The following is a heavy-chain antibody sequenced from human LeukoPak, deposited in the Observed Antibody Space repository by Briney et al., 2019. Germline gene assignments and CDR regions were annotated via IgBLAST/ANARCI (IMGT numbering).Heavy chain of an antibody. V-gene: IGHV4-59*01. J-gene: IGHJ5*02. CDR3: ARVWGFVGATDWFDP. Sequence: SETLSLTCTVSGGSISSYYWSWIRQPPGKGLEWIGYIYYSGSTNYNPSLKSRVTRSVDTSKNQFSLKLSSVTAADTAVYYCARVWGFVGATDWFDPWGQGTLVTVSS. CDR1: GGSISSYY. D-gene: IGHD1-26*01. CDR2: IYYSGST.